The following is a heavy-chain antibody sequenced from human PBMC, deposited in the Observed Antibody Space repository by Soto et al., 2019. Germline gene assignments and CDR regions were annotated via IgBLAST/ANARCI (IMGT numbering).Heavy chain of an antibody. CDR3: AADLPGHGGGYEFDY. J-gene: IGHJ4*01. CDR1: GFTFSTSG. V-gene: IGHV3-30*03. D-gene: IGHD2-15*01. CDR2: ISYDGSNK. Sequence: GGSLRLSCAASGFTFSTSGMHCVRQAPDKGLEWVAVISYDGSNKYYADSVKGRFTISRDNSKNTLYLQMNSLRTEDTALYYCAADLPGHGGGYEFDYWGQGTPVTVSS.